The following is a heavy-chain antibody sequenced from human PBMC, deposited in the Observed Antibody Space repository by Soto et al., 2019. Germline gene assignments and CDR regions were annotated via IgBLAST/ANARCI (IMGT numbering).Heavy chain of an antibody. CDR1: GVSISDSSYY. Sequence: SETLSLTCSVSGVSISDSSYYWGWIRQPPGKGLQWIGSIYYSGQTYYNPSLKSRVTISIDRSKNQISLNLTSVTATDTAFYYCARQGSSWGQGPLVTVPS. CDR2: IYYSGQT. CDR3: ARQGSS. J-gene: IGHJ5*02. V-gene: IGHV4-39*01.